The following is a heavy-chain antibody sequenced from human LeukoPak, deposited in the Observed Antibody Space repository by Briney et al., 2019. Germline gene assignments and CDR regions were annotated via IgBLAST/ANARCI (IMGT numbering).Heavy chain of an antibody. D-gene: IGHD3-10*01. CDR2: IYSGGNT. CDR3: ASAGLWSPAPFDY. CDR1: GFTVSNNY. V-gene: IGHV3-53*01. J-gene: IGHJ4*02. Sequence: GGSLRLSCAVSGFTVSNNYMSWVRQAPGKGLDWVSVIYSGGNTYYADSVKGRFTISRDNSKNTLYLQMNSLRAEDTAVYYCASAGLWSPAPFDYWGQGTLVSVSS.